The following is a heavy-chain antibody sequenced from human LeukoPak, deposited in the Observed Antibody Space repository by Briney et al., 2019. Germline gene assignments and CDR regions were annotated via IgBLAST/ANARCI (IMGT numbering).Heavy chain of an antibody. V-gene: IGHV4-38-2*02. CDR1: GYSISSGYY. Sequence: SETLSLTCTVSGYSISSGYYWGWIRQPPGKGLEWIGSIYHSGSTYYNPSLKSRVTISVDTSKNQFSLKLSSVTAADTAVYYCAREAYCGGDCYSGFDYWGQGTLVTVSS. CDR2: IYHSGST. J-gene: IGHJ4*02. D-gene: IGHD2-21*02. CDR3: AREAYCGGDCYSGFDY.